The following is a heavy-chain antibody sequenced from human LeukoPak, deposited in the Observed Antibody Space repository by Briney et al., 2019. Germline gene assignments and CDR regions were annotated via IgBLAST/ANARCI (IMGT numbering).Heavy chain of an antibody. CDR2: TSGSI. CDR3: ARVLAIFGLDTTDFYMDV. CDR1: GASISSHY. Sequence: SETLSLTCAVSGASISSHYWSWIRQPPGKGLEWIGYTSGSISDNPSLKSRVAVSVDPSQNQVSLSLTSVTAADTAAYYCARVLAIFGLDTTDFYMDVWGKGTTVTVSS. V-gene: IGHV4-59*11. J-gene: IGHJ6*03. D-gene: IGHD3/OR15-3a*01.